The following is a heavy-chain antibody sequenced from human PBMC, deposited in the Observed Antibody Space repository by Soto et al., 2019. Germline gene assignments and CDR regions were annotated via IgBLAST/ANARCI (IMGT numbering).Heavy chain of an antibody. D-gene: IGHD4-17*01. CDR1: GGSISSGDYY. V-gene: IGHV4-30-4*01. CDR3: ASTTYGDYVGYFDY. J-gene: IGHJ4*02. CDR2: IYYSGST. Sequence: SETLSLTCTVSGGSISSGDYYWSWIRQPPGKGLEWIGYIYYSGSTYYNPSLKSRVTISVDTSKNQFSLKLSSVTAADTAVYYCASTTYGDYVGYFDYWGQGTLVTVSS.